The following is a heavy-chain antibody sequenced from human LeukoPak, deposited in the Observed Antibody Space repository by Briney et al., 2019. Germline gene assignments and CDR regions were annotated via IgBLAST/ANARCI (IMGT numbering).Heavy chain of an antibody. CDR1: GFTFSSYS. J-gene: IGHJ4*02. V-gene: IGHV3-48*01. Sequence: GGSLRLSCAASGFTFSSYSMNWVRQAPGKGLEWVSYISSSSSTIYYADSVKGRSTISRDNAKNSLYLQMNSLRAEDTAVYYCARVGDYYDSSFDYWGQGTLVTVSS. D-gene: IGHD3-22*01. CDR2: ISSSSSTI. CDR3: ARVGDYYDSSFDY.